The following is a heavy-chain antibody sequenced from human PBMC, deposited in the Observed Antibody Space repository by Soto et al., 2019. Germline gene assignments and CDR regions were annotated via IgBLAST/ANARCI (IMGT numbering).Heavy chain of an antibody. Sequence: QVQLQESGPGLVKPSGTLSLTCAVSGDSINSSHWWSWVRQPPGKGLEWIGEIYHSGSTNYNPSLKSRVTISMEKSKNQISLRLNSVTAADTAVYYCATAYDSIWYVFDYWGQGTLVTVSS. CDR1: GDSINSSHW. V-gene: IGHV4-4*02. CDR3: ATAYDSIWYVFDY. J-gene: IGHJ4*02. D-gene: IGHD6-13*01. CDR2: IYHSGST.